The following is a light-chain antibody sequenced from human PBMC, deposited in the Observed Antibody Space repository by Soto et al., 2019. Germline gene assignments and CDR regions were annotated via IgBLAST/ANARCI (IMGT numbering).Light chain of an antibody. CDR1: QSVSSN. CDR3: QQYDTWPWT. Sequence: EIVMTQSPATLSVSPGERATLSCRASQSVSSNLAWYQQKPGQAPRLLIYGASTRATGIPARFSGSGSGTDFPLTINSLESEDFAVYYGQQYDTWPWTFGQGTKVEIE. V-gene: IGKV3-15*01. J-gene: IGKJ1*01. CDR2: GAS.